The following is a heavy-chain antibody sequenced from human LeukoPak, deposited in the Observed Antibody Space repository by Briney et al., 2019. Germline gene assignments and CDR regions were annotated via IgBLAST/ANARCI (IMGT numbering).Heavy chain of an antibody. CDR1: GYTFTGFY. D-gene: IGHD1-1*01. CDR3: ARDPQGPAGTGAAFDI. J-gene: IGHJ3*02. Sequence: GASVKVSCKTSGYTFTGFYIHWVRLAPGQGLEWMGWINPKNGDTNHVQKFQGRVTLTRDTSINTAFMELTGLTSDDTAVYYCARDPQGPAGTGAAFDIWGQGTKVTVSS. CDR2: INPKNGDT. V-gene: IGHV1-2*02.